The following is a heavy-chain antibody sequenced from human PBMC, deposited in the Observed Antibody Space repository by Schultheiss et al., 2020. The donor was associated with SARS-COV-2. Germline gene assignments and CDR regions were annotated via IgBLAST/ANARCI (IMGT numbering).Heavy chain of an antibody. D-gene: IGHD1-26*01. CDR1: GFTFSSYW. CDR2: INNDGSST. J-gene: IGHJ5*02. CDR3: ASRYYVSFNWFDP. Sequence: GGSLRLSCAASGFTFSSYWMHWVRQAPGKGLVWVSRINNDGSSTSYADSVKGRFTISRDNSKNTLYLQMDSLRAEDTAVYYCASRYYVSFNWFDPWGQGTLVTVSS. V-gene: IGHV3-74*01.